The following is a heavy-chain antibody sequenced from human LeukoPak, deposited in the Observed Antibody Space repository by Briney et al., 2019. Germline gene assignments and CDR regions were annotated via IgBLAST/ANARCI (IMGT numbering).Heavy chain of an antibody. CDR2: INHSGST. Sequence: TPSETLSLTCAVYGGSFSGYYWSWLRQPPGKGLEWIGEINHSGSTNYNPSLKSRVTISVDTSKNQFSLKLSSVTAADTAVYYCARGVSYDFWSGYYTTPHFDYWGQGTLVTVSS. CDR1: GGSFSGYY. V-gene: IGHV4-34*01. CDR3: ARGVSYDFWSGYYTTPHFDY. D-gene: IGHD3-3*01. J-gene: IGHJ4*02.